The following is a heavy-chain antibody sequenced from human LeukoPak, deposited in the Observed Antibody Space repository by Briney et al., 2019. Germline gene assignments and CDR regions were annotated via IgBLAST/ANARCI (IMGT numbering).Heavy chain of an antibody. D-gene: IGHD4-17*01. CDR1: GGSISIYY. V-gene: IGHV4-4*07. CDR3: ARLRSTYWYFDL. J-gene: IGHJ2*01. Sequence: SETLSLTCTVSGGSISIYYWSWIRQPAGKGLEWIGRIYTSGTTHYNPSLKSRVTMSVDTSKNQCSLKLSSVTAADTAVYYCARLRSTYWYFDLWGRGTLVTVSS. CDR2: IYTSGTT.